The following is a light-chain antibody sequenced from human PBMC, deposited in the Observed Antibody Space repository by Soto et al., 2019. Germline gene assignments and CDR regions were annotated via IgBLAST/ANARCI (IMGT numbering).Light chain of an antibody. J-gene: IGLJ2*01. V-gene: IGLV3-1*01. CDR2: QDT. CDR1: KLGDKY. CDR3: QAWDGGTVV. Sequence: SYDLTQPPSMSVSPGQTATIARSGDKLGDKYVCWYQQKSGESPILVIYQDTKRPSGIPERFSGSNSGSTATLTISGTQSIDEADYYCQAWDGGTVVFGGGTKVTVL.